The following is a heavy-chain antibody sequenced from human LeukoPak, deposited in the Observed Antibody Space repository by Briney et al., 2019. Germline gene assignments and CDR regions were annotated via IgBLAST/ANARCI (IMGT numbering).Heavy chain of an antibody. Sequence: ASVNVSCTASGYTFTSYDINWVRQATGQGLEWMGWMNPNSGNTGYAQKFQGRVTMTRNTSISTAYMELSSLRSEDTAVYYCARRYCSSTSCHYFDYWGQGTLVTVSS. V-gene: IGHV1-8*01. CDR3: ARRYCSSTSCHYFDY. J-gene: IGHJ4*02. CDR1: GYTFTSYD. CDR2: MNPNSGNT. D-gene: IGHD2-2*01.